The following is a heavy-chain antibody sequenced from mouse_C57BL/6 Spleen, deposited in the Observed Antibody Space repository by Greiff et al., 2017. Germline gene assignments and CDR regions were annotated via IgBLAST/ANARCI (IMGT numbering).Heavy chain of an antibody. CDR2: IDPSDSET. D-gene: IGHD2-4*01. V-gene: IGHV1-52*01. CDR3: ARDYDYDEGFAY. CDR1: GYTFTSYW. Sequence: QVQLKQPGAELVRPGSSVKLSCKASGYTFTSYWMHWVKQRPIQGLEWIGNIDPSDSETHYNQKFKDKATLTVDKSSSTAYMQLSSLTSEDSAVYCCARDYDYDEGFAYWGQGTLVTVSA. J-gene: IGHJ3*01.